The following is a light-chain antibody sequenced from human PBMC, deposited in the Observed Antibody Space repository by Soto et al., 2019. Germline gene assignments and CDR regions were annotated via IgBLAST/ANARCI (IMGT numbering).Light chain of an antibody. J-gene: IGKJ4*01. CDR1: QDISDY. Sequence: DIQMTQSPSSLSASVGDGVTITCRASQDISDYLDWYQQRPGKVPKLLIYAASTLQSGVPSRFSASGAGTDFPLTISSLQPEDIATYYCQKYDSVPLTFGEGTKVEIK. CDR2: AAS. V-gene: IGKV1-27*01. CDR3: QKYDSVPLT.